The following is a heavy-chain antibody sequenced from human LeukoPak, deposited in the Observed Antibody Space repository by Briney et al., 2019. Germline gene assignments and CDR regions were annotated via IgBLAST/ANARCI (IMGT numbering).Heavy chain of an antibody. CDR1: GYSISSGYY. Sequence: RSETLSLTCTVSGYSISSGYYWGWIRQPPGKGLEGIGSIYHSGSTYYNMSLKSLATISVDPSKNHFSLKLSSGTAAGTAVYYCARGGLTVQVEYWGQGTLVTVSS. CDR2: IYHSGST. V-gene: IGHV4-38-2*02. D-gene: IGHD1-1*01. CDR3: ARGGLTVQVEY. J-gene: IGHJ4*02.